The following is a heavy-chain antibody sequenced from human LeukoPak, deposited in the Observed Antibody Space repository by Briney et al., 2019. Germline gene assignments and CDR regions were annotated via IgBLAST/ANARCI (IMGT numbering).Heavy chain of an antibody. CDR3: ARGKRGYNWNE. J-gene: IGHJ4*02. CDR1: GYTFTSYA. CDR2: MNPNSGNT. Sequence: GASVKVSCKASGYTFTSYAMNWVRQATGQGLEWMGWMNPNSGNTGYAQKFQGRVTITRNTSISTAYMELSSLRSEDTAVYYCARGKRGYNWNEWGQGTLVTVSS. D-gene: IGHD1-20*01. V-gene: IGHV1-8*03.